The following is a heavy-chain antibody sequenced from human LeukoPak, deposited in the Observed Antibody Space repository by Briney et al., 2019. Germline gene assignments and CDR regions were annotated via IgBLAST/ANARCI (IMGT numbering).Heavy chain of an antibody. Sequence: GGSLRRSCAASGFTFSSNSMNWVRQAPGKGLEWVSYISSSSGTIYYAGSVKGRFTISRDNSKNTLYLQMNSLRAEDTAVYYCAKINGPGGYWGQGTLVTVSS. CDR1: GFTFSSNS. V-gene: IGHV3-48*01. D-gene: IGHD3-10*01. J-gene: IGHJ4*02. CDR2: ISSSSGTI. CDR3: AKINGPGGY.